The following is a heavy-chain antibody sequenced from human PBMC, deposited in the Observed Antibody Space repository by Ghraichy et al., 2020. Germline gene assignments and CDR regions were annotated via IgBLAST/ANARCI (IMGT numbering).Heavy chain of an antibody. CDR2: IYYDGNNK. CDR3: ARDRGQYGSGLMGV. V-gene: IGHV3-33*01. Sequence: GESLNISCAASGFTFSSYGMHWVRQAPGKGLEWVALIYYDGNNKYYADSVKSRFTISRDNSKNTLYLQMNSLRAEDTAVYYCARDRGQYGSGLMGVWGQGTTVTVSS. D-gene: IGHD3-10*01. J-gene: IGHJ6*02. CDR1: GFTFSSYG.